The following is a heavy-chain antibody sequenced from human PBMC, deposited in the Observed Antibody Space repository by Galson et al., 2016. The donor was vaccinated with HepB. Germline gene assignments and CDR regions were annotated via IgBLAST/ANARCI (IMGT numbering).Heavy chain of an antibody. CDR1: RSTFSWHW. J-gene: IGHJ6*02. CDR3: ARVGLSHGLDV. Sequence: SLRLSCAGSRSTFSWHWMTWVRQAPGKGLEWVANRNQDGSEMYYAKSVEGRFTISGDNAKDSLYLQMNSLRVEDTATYYCARVGLSHGLDVWGPGTTVIVSS. V-gene: IGHV3-7*04. D-gene: IGHD5-24*01. CDR2: RNQDGSEM.